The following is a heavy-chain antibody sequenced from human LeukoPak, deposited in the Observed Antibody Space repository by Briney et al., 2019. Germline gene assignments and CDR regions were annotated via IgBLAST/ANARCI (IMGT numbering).Heavy chain of an antibody. V-gene: IGHV3-74*01. CDR1: GFTFSSYW. CDR3: ARRSAAKDAFDI. Sequence: GGSLRLSCAASGFTFSSYWMHWVRQAPGKGLVWVSRINSDGSSTSYADSVKGRFTISRDNAKNTLYLQMSRLRAEDTAVYYCARRSAAKDAFDIWGQGTMVTVSS. CDR2: INSDGSST. J-gene: IGHJ3*02. D-gene: IGHD6-25*01.